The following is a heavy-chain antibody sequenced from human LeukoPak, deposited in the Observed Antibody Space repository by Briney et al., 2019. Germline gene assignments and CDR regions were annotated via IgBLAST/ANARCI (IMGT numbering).Heavy chain of an antibody. J-gene: IGHJ4*02. CDR3: ARSEEMAALFDY. V-gene: IGHV4-59*01. Sequence: SETLSPTCTVSSDSISPYYWSWIRQSPGTGLEWIGCVYYSGSTTYNPSLKSRVTISIDTSKNQFSLKLTSVTAADMAMYYCARSEEMAALFDYWGQGTLVTVSS. CDR2: VYYSGST. D-gene: IGHD5-24*01. CDR1: SDSISPYY.